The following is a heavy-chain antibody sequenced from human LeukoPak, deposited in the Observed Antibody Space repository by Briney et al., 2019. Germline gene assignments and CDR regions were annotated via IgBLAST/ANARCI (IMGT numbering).Heavy chain of an antibody. CDR2: ISSSSSYI. D-gene: IGHD5-18*01. J-gene: IGHJ4*03. CDR1: GFTFSSYS. Sequence: GGSLRLSCAASGFTFSSYSMNWVRQAPGKGLEWVSSISSSSSYIYSADSVKGRFTISRDNAKNSLYLQMNSLRAEDTAVYYGARERGYSYSYSYYWGQGTLGTASS. V-gene: IGHV3-21*01. CDR3: ARERGYSYSYSYY.